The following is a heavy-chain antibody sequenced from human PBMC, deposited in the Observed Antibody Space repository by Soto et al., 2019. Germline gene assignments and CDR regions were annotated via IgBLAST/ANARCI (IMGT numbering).Heavy chain of an antibody. CDR3: VTGSAVTSYAFDM. CDR1: GITFSTYS. Sequence: PGGSLRLSCAASGITFSTYSVTWVRQAPGTGLEWVSTIGGSSGNAYYADSVKGRFTISRDNSKNTLYLQMNSLRADDAAVYYCVTGSAVTSYAFDMWGQGTMVTVSS. D-gene: IGHD4-17*01. V-gene: IGHV3-23*01. CDR2: IGGSSGNA. J-gene: IGHJ3*02.